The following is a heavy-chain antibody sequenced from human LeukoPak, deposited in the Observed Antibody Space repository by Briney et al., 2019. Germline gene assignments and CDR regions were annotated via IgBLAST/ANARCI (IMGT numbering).Heavy chain of an antibody. CDR1: GFTFSNYE. CDR2: ISANGNNM. Sequence: SGGSLRLSCAASGFTFSNYELNWVRQAPGKGLEWVSYISANGNNMYYADSVRGRFTISRDNAQDSLYLQLNSLRAEDTAVYYCARLAAAGSYYFDSWGQGTLVTVSS. J-gene: IGHJ4*02. D-gene: IGHD6-13*01. V-gene: IGHV3-48*03. CDR3: ARLAAAGSYYFDS.